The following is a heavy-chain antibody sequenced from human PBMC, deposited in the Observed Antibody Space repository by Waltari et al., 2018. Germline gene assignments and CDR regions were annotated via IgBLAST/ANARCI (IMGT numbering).Heavy chain of an antibody. CDR3: ARVVSSSSPSFYYYGLDV. D-gene: IGHD2-15*01. CDR1: GYTFTNYH. J-gene: IGHJ6*02. Sequence: QVQLVQSGTEVKSPGAAVKVSCKASGYTFTNYHVGWVRQAPGQGLEWMGWISTYNGNTRYAQKCQGRVTMTTDTSTSTAYMQLRSLRSDDTAVFYCARVVSSSSPSFYYYGLDVWGQGTTVTVSS. V-gene: IGHV1-18*04. CDR2: ISTYNGNT.